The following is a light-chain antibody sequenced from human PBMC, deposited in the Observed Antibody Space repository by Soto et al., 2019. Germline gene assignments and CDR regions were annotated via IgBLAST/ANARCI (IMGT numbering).Light chain of an antibody. V-gene: IGKV3-15*01. CDR1: QSVSGN. J-gene: IGKJ1*01. CDR2: GAS. Sequence: IVMTQSPATVSASPGERVTLSCRASQSVSGNVALYQQKPGQPPRLLVYGASTTATDIPARFFGSGSETEFTLTITRLQSEDFGTYYCQQFNTWPRTFGQGTKVEIK. CDR3: QQFNTWPRT.